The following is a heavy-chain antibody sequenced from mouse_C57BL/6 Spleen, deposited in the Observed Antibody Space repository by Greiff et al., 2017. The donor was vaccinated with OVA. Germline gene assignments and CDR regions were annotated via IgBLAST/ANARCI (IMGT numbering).Heavy chain of an antibody. V-gene: IGHV2-2*01. Sequence: VQLVESGPGLVQPSQCLSITCTASGFSLTSSGVHWVRQSPGKGLEWLGVIWSGGSTDYNAAFITSLRISKDKSESQVFCKMNSLQADDTSIYCCATLWDWLAYWGQGTLVTVSA. CDR2: IWSGGST. D-gene: IGHD4-1*01. CDR1: GFSLTSSG. J-gene: IGHJ3*01. CDR3: ATLWDWLAY.